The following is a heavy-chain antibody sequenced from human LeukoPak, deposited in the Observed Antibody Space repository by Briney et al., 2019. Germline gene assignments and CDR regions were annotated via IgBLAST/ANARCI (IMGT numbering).Heavy chain of an antibody. J-gene: IGHJ2*01. D-gene: IGHD6-13*01. CDR2: IKQDGSEK. Sequence: PGGSLRLSCAASGFTCSSYWMSWVRQAPGKGLEWVANIKQDGSEKYYVDSVKGRFTISRDNAKNSLYLQMNSLRAGDTAVYYCARAGYSSSWYSRYLDLWGRGTLVTVSS. V-gene: IGHV3-7*01. CDR1: GFTCSSYW. CDR3: ARAGYSSSWYSRYLDL.